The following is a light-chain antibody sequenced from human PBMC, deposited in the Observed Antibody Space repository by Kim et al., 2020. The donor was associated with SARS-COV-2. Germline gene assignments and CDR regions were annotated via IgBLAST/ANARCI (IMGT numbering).Light chain of an antibody. CDR3: QQSFSSPPYT. CDR2: AAS. Sequence: SLGHRVTITCRASQSISSYLNWFQQKPGKAPKLLIYAASSLQSGVPSRFSCSGSGTDFTLTISSLQPEDSATYYCQQSFSSPPYTFGQGTKVDIK. V-gene: IGKV1-39*01. CDR1: QSISSY. J-gene: IGKJ2*01.